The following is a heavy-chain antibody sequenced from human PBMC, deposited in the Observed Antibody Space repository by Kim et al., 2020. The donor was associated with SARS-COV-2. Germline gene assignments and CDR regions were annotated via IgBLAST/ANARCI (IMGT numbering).Heavy chain of an antibody. Sequence: GGSLRLSCAASGFTFSNAWMSWVRQAPGKGLEWVGRIKTKTDGGTTDYAAPVKGRFIISRDDSKNTLYLQMNSLKTEDTGVYYCTTEGYYGSGKSHYWGQGTLVTVSS. CDR3: TTEGYYGSGKSHY. D-gene: IGHD3-10*01. V-gene: IGHV3-15*01. CDR1: GFTFSNAW. J-gene: IGHJ4*02. CDR2: IKTKTDGGTT.